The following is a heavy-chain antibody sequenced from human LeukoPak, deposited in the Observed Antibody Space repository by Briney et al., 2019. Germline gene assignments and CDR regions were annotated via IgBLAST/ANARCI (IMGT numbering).Heavy chain of an antibody. V-gene: IGHV4-38-2*01. Sequence: SETLSLTCAVSGFSISSGHYWGWIRQPPGKGLEFIGSIYHSGSTFYSPSLKSRVTISVDTSKNQFSLKLSSVIAADTAVIYCARVGGCSSSSCYAFDIWGQGTVVTVSS. CDR2: IYHSGST. CDR3: ARVGGCSSSSCYAFDI. D-gene: IGHD2-2*01. J-gene: IGHJ3*02. CDR1: GFSISSGHY.